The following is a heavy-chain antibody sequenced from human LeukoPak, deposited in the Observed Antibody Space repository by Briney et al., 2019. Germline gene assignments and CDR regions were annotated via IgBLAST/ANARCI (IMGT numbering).Heavy chain of an antibody. J-gene: IGHJ4*02. CDR1: GFTFDDYA. V-gene: IGHV3-9*01. D-gene: IGHD1-14*01. CDR3: AKGIRSTGTYYFDY. CDR2: ISWNSGSI. Sequence: GGSLRLSCAASGFTFDDYAKHWVRQAPGKGLEWVPGISWNSGSIGYADSVKGRFTISRDNAKNSLYLQMNSLRAEDTALYYCAKGIRSTGTYYFDYWGQGTLVTVSS.